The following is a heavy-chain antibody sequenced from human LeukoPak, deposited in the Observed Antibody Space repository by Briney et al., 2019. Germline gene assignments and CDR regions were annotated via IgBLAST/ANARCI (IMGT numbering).Heavy chain of an antibody. CDR2: MNPNSGNT. J-gene: IGHJ6*03. V-gene: IGHV1-8*03. CDR3: ARGRLQDYYDSSGYHYYYYYYYVDV. CDR1: GYTFTSYD. Sequence: ASVKVSCKASGYTFTSYDINWVRQATGQGLEWMGWMNPNSGNTGYAQKFQGRVTITRNTSISTAYMELSSLRSEDTAVYYCARGRLQDYYDSSGYHYYYYYYYVDVWGKGTTVTVSS. D-gene: IGHD3-22*01.